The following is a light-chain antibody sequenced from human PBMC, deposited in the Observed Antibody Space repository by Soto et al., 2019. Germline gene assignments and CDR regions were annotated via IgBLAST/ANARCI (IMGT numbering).Light chain of an antibody. V-gene: IGKV1-27*01. CDR1: QAISHY. Sequence: DFQMTQSPSSLSASVGDRVTITCRASQAISHYLAWYQQKPGKVPKLLVYGASTLQSGVTSRFSGRGSGTDFTLTISNLQPEDVATYYCQKHNGPPFTFGPGTKVDIK. CDR2: GAS. CDR3: QKHNGPPFT. J-gene: IGKJ3*01.